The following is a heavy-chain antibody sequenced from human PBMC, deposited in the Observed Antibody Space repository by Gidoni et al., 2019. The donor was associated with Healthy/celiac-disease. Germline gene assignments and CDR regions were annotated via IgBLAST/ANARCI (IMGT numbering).Heavy chain of an antibody. V-gene: IGHV1-69*01. CDR1: GVPFSSSA. Sequence: QVQLLQSGSEVKKPGSSVKVSCTASGVPFSSSAISWVRQAPGQGLEWMGGIIPIFGTANYAQKFQGRVTITADESTSTAYMELSSLRSEDTAVYYCARGTTIFGVVFEGFDYWGQGTLVTVSS. CDR3: ARGTTIFGVVFEGFDY. CDR2: IIPIFGTA. D-gene: IGHD3-3*01. J-gene: IGHJ4*02.